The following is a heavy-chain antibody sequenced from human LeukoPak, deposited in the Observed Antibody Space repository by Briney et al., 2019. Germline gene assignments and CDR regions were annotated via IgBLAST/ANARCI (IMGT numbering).Heavy chain of an antibody. CDR1: GYSFTSYW. Sequence: GESLKISCKGSGYSFTSYWIGWVRQMPGKGLEWMGIIYPGDSDTRYSPSFQGQVTISADKSISTAYLQWSSLKASDTAMYYCARRGYCSSTTCAVSYFDLWGRGTLVTVSS. D-gene: IGHD2-2*01. CDR3: ARRGYCSSTTCAVSYFDL. J-gene: IGHJ2*01. V-gene: IGHV5-51*01. CDR2: IYPGDSDT.